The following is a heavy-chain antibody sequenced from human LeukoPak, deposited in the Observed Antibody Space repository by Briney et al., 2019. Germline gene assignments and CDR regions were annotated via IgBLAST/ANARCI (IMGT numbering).Heavy chain of an antibody. D-gene: IGHD5-24*01. J-gene: IGHJ5*02. CDR1: GFTFSSYE. CDR3: VREEEMDRLDP. V-gene: IGHV3-48*03. CDR2: ISGSGGGT. Sequence: GGSLRLSCAASGFTFSSYEMNWVRQAPGKGLEWISYISGSGGGTYYADSVKGRFTISRDNAKSSLFLQMNSLRAEDTAVYHCVREEEMDRLDPWGQGTLVTVSS.